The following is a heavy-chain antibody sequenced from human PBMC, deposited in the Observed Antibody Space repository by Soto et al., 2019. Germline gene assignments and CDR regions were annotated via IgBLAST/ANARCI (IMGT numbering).Heavy chain of an antibody. D-gene: IGHD3-3*01. Sequence: QVQLQESGPGLVKSSQTLSLTCTVSGGSISSGGSYWSWIRQRPEKGLERIGYIFYSDSFYYTPSLKGRVVRLADTSNNQSTLKLSSVTDADTAVYYCARAPETPPIFRVVRPYFFDFCRQSTLVTVSS. CDR2: IFYSDSF. CDR1: GGSISSGGSY. CDR3: ARAPETPPIFRVVRPYFFDF. J-gene: IGHJ4*02. V-gene: IGHV4-31*03.